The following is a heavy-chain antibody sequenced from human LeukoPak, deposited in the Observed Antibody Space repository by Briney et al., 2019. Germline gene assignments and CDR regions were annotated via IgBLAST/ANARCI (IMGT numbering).Heavy chain of an antibody. V-gene: IGHV1-69*06. CDR3: ARYWYSSGWQGGFDY. CDR2: IIPIFGTA. CDR1: GGTFSSYA. J-gene: IGHJ4*02. Sequence: SVKVPCTASGGTFSSYAISWVRQAPGQGLEWMGGIIPIFGTANYAQKFQGRVTITADKSTSTAYMELSSLRSEDTAVYYCARYWYSSGWQGGFDYWGQGTLVTVSS. D-gene: IGHD6-19*01.